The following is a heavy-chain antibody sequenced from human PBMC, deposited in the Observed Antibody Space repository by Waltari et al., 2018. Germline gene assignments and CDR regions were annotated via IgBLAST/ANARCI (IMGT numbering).Heavy chain of an antibody. J-gene: IGHJ6*02. CDR2: ISHTGRTI. D-gene: IGHD2-2*01. Sequence: EVKLVESGGGLVQPGGSLRLSCAASGFIFSSYEMNWVRQAPGKGLEWVSYISHTGRTIYYAGTVRGRFTISRDNAKNSLYLQMNSLRAEDTAVYHCARDPEVVPDPGMDVWGQGTTVTVSS. CDR1: GFIFSSYE. CDR3: ARDPEVVPDPGMDV. V-gene: IGHV3-48*03.